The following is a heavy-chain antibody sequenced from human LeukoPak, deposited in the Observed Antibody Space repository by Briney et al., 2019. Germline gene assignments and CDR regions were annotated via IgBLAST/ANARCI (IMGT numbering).Heavy chain of an antibody. J-gene: IGHJ2*01. V-gene: IGHV3-48*03. CDR1: GFTFSSYE. Sequence: GGSPRLSCAASGFTFSSYEMNWVRQAPGKGLEWVSYISTSGRTIYYADSVKGRFTISRDNAKNSLYLQMNSLRAGDTAVYYCARERDSSGYYSSGYFDLWGRGTLVTVSS. CDR2: ISTSGRTI. D-gene: IGHD3-22*01. CDR3: ARERDSSGYYSSGYFDL.